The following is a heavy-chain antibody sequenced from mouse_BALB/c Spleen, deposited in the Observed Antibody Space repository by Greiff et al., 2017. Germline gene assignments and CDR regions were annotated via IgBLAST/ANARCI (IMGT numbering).Heavy chain of an antibody. Sequence: VQLQQPGAELVKPGASVKLSCKTSGYTFTSYWMHWVKQRPGQGLDWIGEINPSNGRTNYNEKFRSKATLTVDKSSSTAYMQLSSLTSEDSAVYDCARGVFPLTMDYWGQGTSVTVSS. CDR3: ARGVFPLTMDY. V-gene: IGHV1S81*02. CDR2: INPSNGRT. J-gene: IGHJ4*01. CDR1: GYTFTSYW.